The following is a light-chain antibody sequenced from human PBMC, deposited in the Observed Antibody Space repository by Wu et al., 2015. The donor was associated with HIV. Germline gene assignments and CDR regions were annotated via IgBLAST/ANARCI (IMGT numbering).Light chain of an antibody. V-gene: IGKV1-27*01. J-gene: IGKJ1*01. CDR2: AAS. CDR3: QKYNTAPWT. Sequence: DIQMTQSPSSLSASVGDRVTITCRASQDISNYLTWYQQKPGKVPKLLIYAASTLQSGVPSRFSGSGSGTDFTLTISSLQPEDVATYYCQKYNTAPWTFGQGTKVEMK. CDR1: QDISNY.